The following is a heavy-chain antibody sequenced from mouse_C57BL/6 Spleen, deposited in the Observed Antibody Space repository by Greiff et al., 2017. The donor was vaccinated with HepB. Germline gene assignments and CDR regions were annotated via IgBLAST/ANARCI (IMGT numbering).Heavy chain of an antibody. CDR3: ARNDGYPLYFDV. J-gene: IGHJ1*03. CDR2: IDPSDSET. Sequence: QVQLQQPGAELVRPGSSVKLSCKASGYTFTSYWMHWVKQRPIQGLEWIGNIDPSDSETHYNQKFKDKATLTVDKSSSTAYVQLSSLTSEDSAVYYCARNDGYPLYFDVWGTGTTVTVSS. V-gene: IGHV1-52*01. D-gene: IGHD2-3*01. CDR1: GYTFTSYW.